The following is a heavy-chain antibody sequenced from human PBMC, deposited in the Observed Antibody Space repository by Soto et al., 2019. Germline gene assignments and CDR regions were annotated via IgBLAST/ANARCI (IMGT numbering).Heavy chain of an antibody. D-gene: IGHD6-13*01. Sequence: GGSLRLSCAASGFTFSSYSMNWVRQAPGKGLEWVSSISSSSSYIYYADSVKGRFTFSRDNAKNSLYRQSNSLRAEDTAVYYCARGSSSSWYGTYYYYGMEGWGRGTTVGVSS. V-gene: IGHV3-21*01. CDR1: GFTFSSYS. J-gene: IGHJ6*02. CDR3: ARGSSSSWYGTYYYYGMEG. CDR2: ISSSSSYI.